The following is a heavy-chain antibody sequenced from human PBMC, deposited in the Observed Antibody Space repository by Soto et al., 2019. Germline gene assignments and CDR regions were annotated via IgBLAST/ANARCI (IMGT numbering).Heavy chain of an antibody. V-gene: IGHV1-69*06. Sequence: GASVKVSCKASGGTFSSYAISWVRQAPGQGLEWMGGIIPIFGTANYAQKFQGRVTITADKSTSTAYMELGSLRSEDTAVYYCARESVAYYYDSSGYYRYMDVWGQGTMVTVSS. CDR2: IIPIFGTA. CDR1: GGTFSSYA. CDR3: ARESVAYYYDSSGYYRYMDV. D-gene: IGHD3-22*01. J-gene: IGHJ6*02.